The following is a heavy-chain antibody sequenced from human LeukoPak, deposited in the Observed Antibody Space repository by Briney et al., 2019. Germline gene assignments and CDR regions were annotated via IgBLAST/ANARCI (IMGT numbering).Heavy chain of an antibody. D-gene: IGHD1-26*01. Sequence: SETLSLTCAVYGGSFSGYYWSWIRQPPGKGLEWIGEINHSGSTNYNPSLKSRVVISVDASENQFSLKLSFVTAADTAVYYCARGVESVGAPDYWGQGTLVTVSS. CDR2: INHSGST. J-gene: IGHJ4*02. CDR1: GGSFSGYY. CDR3: ARGVESVGAPDY. V-gene: IGHV4-34*09.